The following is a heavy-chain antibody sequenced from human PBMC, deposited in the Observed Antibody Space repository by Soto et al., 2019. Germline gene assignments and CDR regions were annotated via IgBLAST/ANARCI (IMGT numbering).Heavy chain of an antibody. V-gene: IGHV3-7*01. CDR3: ARGFAVGTTVTTPSSYFDY. CDR2: IKQDGSEK. Sequence: PGGSLRLSCAASGFTFSSYWMSWVRQAPGKGLEWVANIKQDGSEKYYVDSVKGRFTISRDNAKNSLYLQMNSLRAEDTAVYYCARGFAVGTTVTTPSSYFDYWGQGTLVTVSS. J-gene: IGHJ4*02. D-gene: IGHD4-17*01. CDR1: GFTFSSYW.